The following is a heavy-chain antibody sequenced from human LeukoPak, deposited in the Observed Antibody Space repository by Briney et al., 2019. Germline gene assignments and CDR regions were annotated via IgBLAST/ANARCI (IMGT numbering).Heavy chain of an antibody. V-gene: IGHV4-4*02. CDR2: VHLDGRT. D-gene: IGHD6-25*01. CDR3: AREGGFYRPLDY. J-gene: IGHJ4*02. Sequence: SQTLSLTCGVSGGSVSSTNWWTWIRQPPGKGLEGIGEVHLDGRTNFNPSLKSRLTMSVDLSDNHVSLKLTSVTAADTAVYYCAREGGFYRPLDYSGQGTLVTVSS. CDR1: GGSVSSTNW.